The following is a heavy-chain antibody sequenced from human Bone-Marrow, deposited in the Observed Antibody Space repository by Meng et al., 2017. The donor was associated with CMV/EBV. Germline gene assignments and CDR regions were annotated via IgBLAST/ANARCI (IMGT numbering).Heavy chain of an antibody. J-gene: IGHJ6*02. D-gene: IGHD2-21*01. V-gene: IGHV6-1*01. CDR2: TYYRSKWYN. Sequence: SQTLSLTCAISGDSVSSNSAAWNWIRQSPSRGLEWLGRTYYRSKWYNDYAVSVKSRITINPDTSKNQFSLQLNSVTPEDTAVYYCARDSPAYCGGDCYSNGMDVWGQGPTVTVPS. CDR3: ARDSPAYCGGDCYSNGMDV. CDR1: GDSVSSNSAA.